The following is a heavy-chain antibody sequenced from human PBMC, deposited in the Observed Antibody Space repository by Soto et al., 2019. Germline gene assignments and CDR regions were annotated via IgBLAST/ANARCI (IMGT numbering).Heavy chain of an antibody. CDR2: IDPADSET. J-gene: IGHJ6*02. CDR1: GYSFITYW. CDR3: ARLGQGGYVQGMDV. Sequence: PGESLKISCKGCGYSFITYWIAWVRQKPGKGLEWMGIIDPADSETKYSPSFQGQVTISADKSINTAYLQWSSLKASDTAKYYCARLGQGGYVQGMDVWGQGTTVTVSS. V-gene: IGHV5-51*01. D-gene: IGHD5-12*01.